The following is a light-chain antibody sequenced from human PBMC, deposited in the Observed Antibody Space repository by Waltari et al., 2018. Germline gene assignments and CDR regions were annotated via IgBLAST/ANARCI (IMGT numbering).Light chain of an antibody. V-gene: IGKV1-16*01. J-gene: IGKJ4*01. Sequence: DIQMTQSPSSLSASVGDTVTITCRTSQDINNYLVWYQQKPGKAPKPLIYYVSNLESGVPSRFSGSGSGTDFTLTISLLQPEDFATYYCQQHYIYPLTFGGGPRWRS. CDR2: YVS. CDR1: QDINNY. CDR3: QQHYIYPLT.